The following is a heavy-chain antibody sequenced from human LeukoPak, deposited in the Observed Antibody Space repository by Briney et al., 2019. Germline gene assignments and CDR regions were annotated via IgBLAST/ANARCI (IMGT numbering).Heavy chain of an antibody. CDR1: GVSLSGYY. Sequence: SETLSLTCTVSGVSLSGYYWSWIRQPPGKGLEWIGYVYYSESTSYNPSLKSRVTISVDTSKNQFSLKVSSVTAADTALYYCARGHLVFAYWGQGTLVTVSS. CDR2: VYYSEST. CDR3: ARGHLVFAY. D-gene: IGHD6-6*01. J-gene: IGHJ4*02. V-gene: IGHV4-59*01.